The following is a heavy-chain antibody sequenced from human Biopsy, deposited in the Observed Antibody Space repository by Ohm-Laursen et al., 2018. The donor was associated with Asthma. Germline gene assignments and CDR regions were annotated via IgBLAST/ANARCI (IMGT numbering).Heavy chain of an antibody. CDR1: GGTFNTYV. CDR3: ARKAGPCISRTCYSLDF. Sequence: SVKVSCKSLGGTFNTYVIGWVRQAPGQGLEWVGGINSVFGTTTYPQKFQDRVTITADDSTSTVYMELSSLRSEDTAVYYCARKAGPCISRTCYSLDFWGQGTLVTVSS. V-gene: IGHV1-69*13. D-gene: IGHD2-2*01. J-gene: IGHJ4*02. CDR2: INSVFGTT.